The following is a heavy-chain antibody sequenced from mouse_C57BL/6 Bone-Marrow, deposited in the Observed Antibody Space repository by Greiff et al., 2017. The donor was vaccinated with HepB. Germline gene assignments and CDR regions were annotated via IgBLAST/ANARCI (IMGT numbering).Heavy chain of an antibody. CDR3: ARAITTVVAN. J-gene: IGHJ2*01. D-gene: IGHD1-1*01. V-gene: IGHV3-6*01. CDR1: GYSITSVYY. CDR2: ISYDGSN. Sequence: VQLKESGPGLVKPSQSLSLTCSVTGYSITSVYYWNWIRQFPGNKLEWMGYISYDGSNNYNPSLKNRISITRDTSKNQFFLKLNSVTTEDTATYYCARAITTVVANWGQGTTLTVSS.